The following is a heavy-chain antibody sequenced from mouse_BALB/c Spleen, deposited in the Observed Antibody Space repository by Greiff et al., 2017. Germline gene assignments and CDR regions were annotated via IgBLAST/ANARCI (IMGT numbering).Heavy chain of an antibody. CDR1: GFTFSSYT. D-gene: IGHD1-1*01. V-gene: IGHV5-9*03. Sequence: EVKLMESGGGLVKPGGSLKLSCAASGFTFSSYTMSWVRQTPEKRLEWVATISSGGGNTYYPDSVKGRFTISRDNAKNNLYLQMSSLRSEDTALYYCARWAPSTTVVAHYFDYWGQGTTLTVSS. CDR2: ISSGGGNT. J-gene: IGHJ2*01. CDR3: ARWAPSTTVVAHYFDY.